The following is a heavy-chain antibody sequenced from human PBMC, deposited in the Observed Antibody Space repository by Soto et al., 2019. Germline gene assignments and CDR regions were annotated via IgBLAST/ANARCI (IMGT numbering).Heavy chain of an antibody. CDR2: IYYSGST. V-gene: IGHV4-30-4*01. CDR1: GGSISSGDYY. D-gene: IGHD3-22*01. CDR3: ARANRSYYDSSGYPRRYFDY. J-gene: IGHJ4*02. Sequence: SETLSLTCTVSGGSISSGDYYWSWIRQPPGKGLEWIGYIYYSGSTYYNPSLKSRVTISVDTSKNQFSLKLSSVTAADTAVYYCARANRSYYDSSGYPRRYFDYWGQGTLVTVSS.